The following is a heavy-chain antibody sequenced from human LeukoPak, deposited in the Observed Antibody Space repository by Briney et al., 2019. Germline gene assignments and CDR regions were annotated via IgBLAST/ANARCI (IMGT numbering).Heavy chain of an antibody. CDR3: ARNHYYDSSGPRLS. Sequence: SETLSLTCTVSGGSISSGGYYWSWIRQHPGKGLEWIGYIYYSGTTYFNPSLQSRVTISVDTSKNQFSLKLTSVTAADTAVYYCARNHYYDSSGPRLSWGQGTLVTVSS. D-gene: IGHD3-22*01. V-gene: IGHV4-31*03. CDR1: GGSISSGGYY. J-gene: IGHJ4*02. CDR2: IYYSGTT.